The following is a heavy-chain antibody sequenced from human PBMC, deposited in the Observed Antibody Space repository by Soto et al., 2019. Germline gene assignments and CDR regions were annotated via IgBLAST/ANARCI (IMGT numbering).Heavy chain of an antibody. J-gene: IGHJ4*02. CDR3: ARFDSIIAAAPFDY. V-gene: IGHV5-10-1*01. CDR1: GYSFTSYW. CDR2: IDPSDSYT. Sequence: GESLKISCKGSGYSFTSYWISWVRQMPGKGLEWMGRIDPSDSYTNYSPSFQGHVTISADKSISTAYLQWSSLKASDTAMYYCARFDSIIAAAPFDYWGQGTLVTSPQ. D-gene: IGHD6-13*01.